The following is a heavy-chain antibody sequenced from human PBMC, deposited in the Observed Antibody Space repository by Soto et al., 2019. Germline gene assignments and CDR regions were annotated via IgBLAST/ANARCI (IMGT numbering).Heavy chain of an antibody. V-gene: IGHV5-51*01. J-gene: IGHJ5*02. CDR3: VRQVGSSGWS. CDR1: GYSFSTDW. D-gene: IGHD6-19*01. CDR2: IYPGDSDT. Sequence: PGESLKISCKGSGYSFSTDWIGWVRQMAGKGLEWMGIIYPGDSDTRYNPSFQGQVTISADKSISTAYLKWSSLKASDTAMYYCVRQVGSSGWSWGQGTLVTVSS.